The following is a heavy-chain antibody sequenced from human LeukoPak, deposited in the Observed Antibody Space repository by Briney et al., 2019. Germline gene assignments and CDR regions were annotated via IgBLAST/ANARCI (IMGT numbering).Heavy chain of an antibody. V-gene: IGHV3-21*01. Sequence: GGSLRLSCAASGFTFNSYFMNWVRQAPGRGLEWVSSISGSSSYIYSADSLKGRCSISRDNATNSLYLQMNSLRGEDTAVYYCARRAKTQRGHSYGLDYWGQGALVTVSS. D-gene: IGHD5-18*01. CDR2: ISGSSSYI. CDR3: ARRAKTQRGHSYGLDY. CDR1: GFTFNSYF. J-gene: IGHJ4*02.